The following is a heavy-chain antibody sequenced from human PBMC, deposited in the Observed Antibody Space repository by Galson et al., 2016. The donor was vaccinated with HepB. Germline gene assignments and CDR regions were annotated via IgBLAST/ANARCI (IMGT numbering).Heavy chain of an antibody. CDR2: IYYSGNT. D-gene: IGHD6-13*01. CDR3: AMRREGSSWPFDF. J-gene: IGHJ4*02. CDR1: GGSISSGGYY. Sequence: TLSLTCTVSGGSISSGGYYCTWIRQLPGKGLEWIGYIYYSGNTYYNPSLQSRVTISVAMSKNQFSLNLSSVTAADTAVYYCAMRREGSSWPFDFWGQGTLVTVSS. V-gene: IGHV4-31*03.